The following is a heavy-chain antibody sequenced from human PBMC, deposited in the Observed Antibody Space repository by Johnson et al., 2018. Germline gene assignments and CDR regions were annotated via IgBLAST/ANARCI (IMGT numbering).Heavy chain of an antibody. CDR1: GFTFDDYA. CDR3: AKGGAGGWGIEYFQD. Sequence: EVQLVETGGGLVQPGRSLRLSCAASGFTFDDYAMHWVRQAPGKGLEWVSGISWTSGSIGYADSVKGRFPISRDNAKNSLYLQMNSLRAEDTALYYCAKGGAGGWGIEYFQDWGQGTLGTGSS. J-gene: IGHJ1*01. V-gene: IGHV3-9*01. D-gene: IGHD6-19*01. CDR2: ISWTSGSI.